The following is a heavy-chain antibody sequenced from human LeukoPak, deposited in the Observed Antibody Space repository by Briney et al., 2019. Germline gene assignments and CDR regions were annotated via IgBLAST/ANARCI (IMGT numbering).Heavy chain of an antibody. V-gene: IGHV3-7*01. CDR3: ARDPHYDFWSGQTYYYYGMDV. D-gene: IGHD3-3*01. Sequence: GGSLRLSCAASGFTFSSYWMSWVRQAPGKGLXXXXNIKQDGSEKYYVDSVKGRFTISRDNAKNSLYLQMNSLRAEDTAVYYCARDPHYDFWSGQTYYYYGMDVWGQGTTVTVSS. CDR1: GFTFSSYW. J-gene: IGHJ6*02. CDR2: IKQDGSEK.